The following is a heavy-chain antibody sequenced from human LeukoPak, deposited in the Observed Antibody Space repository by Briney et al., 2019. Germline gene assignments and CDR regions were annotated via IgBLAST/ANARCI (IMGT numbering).Heavy chain of an antibody. V-gene: IGHV3-30-3*01. Sequence: GGSLRLSCAASRFNFNTYAMHWVRQAPGKGLEWVAVISYDGSNKYYADSVKGRFTISRDNSEDTLYLQMNSLRAEDTAVYYCARDRWGVIAAYYFDYWGQGTLVTVSS. CDR1: RFNFNTYA. CDR3: ARDRWGVIAAYYFDY. CDR2: ISYDGSNK. D-gene: IGHD2/OR15-2a*01. J-gene: IGHJ4*02.